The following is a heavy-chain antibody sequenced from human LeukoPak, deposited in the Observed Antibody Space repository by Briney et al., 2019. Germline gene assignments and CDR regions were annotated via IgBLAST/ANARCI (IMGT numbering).Heavy chain of an antibody. CDR1: GGTFSSYA. CDR2: IIPIFGTA. V-gene: IGHV1-69*13. CDR3: AKDARKGMYYDFWSGDAFDI. Sequence: SVKVSCKASGGTFSSYAISWVRQAPGQGLEWMGGIIPIFGTANYAQKFQGRVTITADESKSTAYMERSSLRSEDTAVYYCAKDARKGMYYDFWSGDAFDIWGQGTMVTVSS. J-gene: IGHJ3*02. D-gene: IGHD3-3*01.